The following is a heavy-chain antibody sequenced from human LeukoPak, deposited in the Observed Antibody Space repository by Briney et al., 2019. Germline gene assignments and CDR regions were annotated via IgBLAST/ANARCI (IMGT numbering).Heavy chain of an antibody. V-gene: IGHV4-34*01. CDR2: INHSGST. Sequence: SETLSLTCAVYGGSFSGYYWSWIRQPPGKGLEWIGEINHSGSTNYNRSLKSRVTISVDTSKNQFSRKLGSVTAADTAVYYCARGPQPRTAIDYWGEGTLVTVSS. CDR3: ARGPQPRTAIDY. D-gene: IGHD5-18*01. CDR1: GGSFSGYY. J-gene: IGHJ4*02.